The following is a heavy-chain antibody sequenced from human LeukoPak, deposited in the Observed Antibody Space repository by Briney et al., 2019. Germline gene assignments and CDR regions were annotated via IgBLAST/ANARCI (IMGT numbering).Heavy chain of an antibody. CDR1: GGSISSGGYY. CDR2: IYYSGST. V-gene: IGHV4-31*03. CDR3: ARREDRGAYFDY. D-gene: IGHD5-12*01. J-gene: IGHJ4*02. Sequence: SETLSLTCTVSGGSISSGGYYWSWIRQHPGTGLEWIGYIYYSGSTYYNPSLKSRVTISVDTSKNQFSLKLSSVTAADMAVYYCARREDRGAYFDYWGQGTLVTVSS.